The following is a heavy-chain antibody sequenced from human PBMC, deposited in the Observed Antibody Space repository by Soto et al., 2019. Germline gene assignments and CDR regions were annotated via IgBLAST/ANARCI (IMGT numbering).Heavy chain of an antibody. Sequence: ASVKVSCKASGYTFTSYAIYWVRQAPGQRLEWMGWINAGNGNTKYSQKFQGRVTITRDTSASTAYMELSSLRSEDTAVYYCARGGSLYWYFDLWGRGTLVTVSS. CDR2: INAGNGNT. V-gene: IGHV1-3*01. CDR1: GYTFTSYA. J-gene: IGHJ2*01. D-gene: IGHD1-26*01. CDR3: ARGGSLYWYFDL.